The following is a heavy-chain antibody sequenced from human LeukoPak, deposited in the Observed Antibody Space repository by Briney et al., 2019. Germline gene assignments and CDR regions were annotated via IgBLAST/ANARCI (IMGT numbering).Heavy chain of an antibody. CDR3: ARGDDYGDYEVYFDY. J-gene: IGHJ4*02. CDR2: ISTYNGNT. Sequence: ASVKVSCKASGYTFSNYAINWVRQAPGQGLEWMGWISTYNGNTNYAQKLQDRVTMTTDTSTSTAYMELRSLRSDDTAVYYCARGDDYGDYEVYFDYWGQGTLVTVSS. CDR1: GYTFSNYA. D-gene: IGHD4-17*01. V-gene: IGHV1-18*01.